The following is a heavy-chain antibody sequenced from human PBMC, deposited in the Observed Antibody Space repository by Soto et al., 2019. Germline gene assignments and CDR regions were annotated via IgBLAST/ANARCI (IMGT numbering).Heavy chain of an antibody. CDR2: VSGNSGHA. Sequence: EVELLESGGAFIQPGGSLRLSCAASGFPFSNYAMAWVRQASGKGLEWVSGVSGNSGHAFYADSVKGRFTSSRVNSRNTLYLQMESLRAEDTATYYGARAPSEYIWGSYLRYFEYWGQGTLVAVSS. D-gene: IGHD3-16*02. CDR1: GFPFSNYA. V-gene: IGHV3-23*01. J-gene: IGHJ4*02. CDR3: ARAPSEYIWGSYLRYFEY.